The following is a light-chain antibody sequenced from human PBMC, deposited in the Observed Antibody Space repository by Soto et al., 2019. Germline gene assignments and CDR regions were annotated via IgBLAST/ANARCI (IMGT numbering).Light chain of an antibody. J-gene: IGLJ1*01. Sequence: QSALTQPPSASGSPGQSVTISCTGTSSDVGGYNYVSWYQQHPGKAPKLMIYEVSKRPSGVPDRLSGSKSGNTAALTGSGLQADDEADYYCSSYAGSLYVFGTGTKLTVL. CDR1: SSDVGGYNY. CDR3: SSYAGSLYV. V-gene: IGLV2-8*01. CDR2: EVS.